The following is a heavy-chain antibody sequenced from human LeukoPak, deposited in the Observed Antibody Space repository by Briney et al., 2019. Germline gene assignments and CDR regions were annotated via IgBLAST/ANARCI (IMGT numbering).Heavy chain of an antibody. CDR1: GGSFSGYY. D-gene: IGHD3-22*01. CDR3: ARGFPYYCDSSGY. V-gene: IGHV4-34*01. Sequence: PSETLSFTCAVYGGSFSGYYWSWIRQPPGKGLEWIGEINHSGSTNYNPSLKSRVTISVDTSKNQFSLKLSSVTAADTAVYYCARGFPYYCDSSGYWGQGTLVTVSS. J-gene: IGHJ4*02. CDR2: INHSGST.